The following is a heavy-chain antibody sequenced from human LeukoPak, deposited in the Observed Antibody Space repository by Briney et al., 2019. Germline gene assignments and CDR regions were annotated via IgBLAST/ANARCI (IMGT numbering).Heavy chain of an antibody. D-gene: IGHD3-10*01. CDR1: GGSISSYY. CDR2: IYYSGST. V-gene: IGHV4-59*01. CDR3: ARNRRPDHGSGSYTYYYYGMDV. Sequence: SETLSLTCTVSGGSISSYYWSWIRQPPGKGLEWIGYIYYSGSTNYNPSLKSRVTISVDTSKNQFSLKLSSVTAADTAVYYCARNRRPDHGSGSYTYYYYGMDVCGQGTTVTVSS. J-gene: IGHJ6*02.